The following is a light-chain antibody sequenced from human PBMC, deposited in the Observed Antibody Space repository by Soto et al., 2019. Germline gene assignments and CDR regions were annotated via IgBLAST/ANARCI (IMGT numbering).Light chain of an antibody. V-gene: IGKV1-5*03. CDR2: KTS. Sequence: DIQLTQSPSTLSASVGDRVTITCRASQSIGVWLTWYQQKPGKDPKFLIYKTSTLKTGVPSRFSGSGSGTEFTLTISSLQPDDIATYHSQYYDNYSWTFGQGTKVEIK. CDR1: QSIGVW. CDR3: QYYDNYSWT. J-gene: IGKJ1*01.